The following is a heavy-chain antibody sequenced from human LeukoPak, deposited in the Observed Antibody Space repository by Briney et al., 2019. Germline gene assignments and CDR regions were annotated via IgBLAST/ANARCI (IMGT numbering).Heavy chain of an antibody. J-gene: IGHJ6*04. Sequence: GRSLRLSCAASGFTFSSHGMHWVRQAPGKGLEWVAVISYDGSYKYYGDSVKGRFTISRDNSKSTLYLQMNSLRAGDTAVYYCAKDTYSSGWYLGYYYGMDVWGKGTTVTVSS. CDR2: ISYDGSYK. D-gene: IGHD6-19*01. CDR3: AKDTYSSGWYLGYYYGMDV. CDR1: GFTFSSHG. V-gene: IGHV3-30*18.